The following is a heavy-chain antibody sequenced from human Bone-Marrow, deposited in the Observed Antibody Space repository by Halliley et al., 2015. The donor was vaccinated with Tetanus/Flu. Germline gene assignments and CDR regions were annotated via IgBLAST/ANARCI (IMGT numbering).Heavy chain of an antibody. CDR2: SDDGRKT. D-gene: IGHD4-17*01. J-gene: IGHJ5*02. Sequence: SDDGRKTYSIASVKGRFTISRDNSKNTLFLQMNSLRVEDTAVYFCAQPGDFIDYFRPDAWGQGTLVTVSS. V-gene: IGHV3-30*10. CDR3: AQPGDFIDYFRPDA.